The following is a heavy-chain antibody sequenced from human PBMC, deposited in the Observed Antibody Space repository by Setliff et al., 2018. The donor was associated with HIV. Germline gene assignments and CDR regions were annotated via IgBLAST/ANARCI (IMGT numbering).Heavy chain of an antibody. V-gene: IGHV4-39*07. Sequence: SETLSLTCTVSGGSISNSRYYWSWIRQPPGKGLEWIGSIYYSGSTYYNPSLKSRVIMSVDTSKNQFSLEVTSVTAADTAVYYCARRPPIVRYDILTGDYRGHFDSWGQGTLVTVSS. CDR3: ARRPPIVRYDILTGDYRGHFDS. D-gene: IGHD3-9*01. CDR2: IYYSGST. CDR1: GGSISNSRYY. J-gene: IGHJ4*02.